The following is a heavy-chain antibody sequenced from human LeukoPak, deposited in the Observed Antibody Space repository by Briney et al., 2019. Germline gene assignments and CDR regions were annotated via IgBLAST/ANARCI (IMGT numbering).Heavy chain of an antibody. CDR2: FDPEDGET. CDR1: GYTLTELS. CDR3: ARGTARYNLWFGETDAFDI. V-gene: IGHV1-24*01. J-gene: IGHJ3*02. D-gene: IGHD3-10*01. Sequence: GASVKVSCNVSGYTLTELSMHWVRQAPGKGLEWMGGFDPEDGETIYAQKFQGRVTMTRNTSISTAYMELSSLRSEDTAVYYCARGTARYNLWFGETDAFDIWGQGTMVTVSS.